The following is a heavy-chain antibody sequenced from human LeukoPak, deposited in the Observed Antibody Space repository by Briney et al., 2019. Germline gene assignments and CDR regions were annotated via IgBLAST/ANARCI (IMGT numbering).Heavy chain of an antibody. J-gene: IGHJ5*02. CDR3: AGAVSSGWYLDRFDP. D-gene: IGHD6-19*01. V-gene: IGHV4-59*01. CDR2: IYYSGST. Sequence: SETLSLTCTVSGGSISSYYWSWIRQPPGKGLEWIGYIYYSGSTNYNPSLKSRVTVSVGTSKNQFSLKLSSVTAADTAVYYCAGAVSSGWYLDRFDPWGQGTLVTVSS. CDR1: GGSISSYY.